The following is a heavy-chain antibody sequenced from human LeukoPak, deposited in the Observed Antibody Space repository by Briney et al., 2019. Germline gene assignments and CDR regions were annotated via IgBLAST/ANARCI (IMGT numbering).Heavy chain of an antibody. CDR1: GYTFTSYD. Sequence: ASVKVSCKASGYTFTSYDINWVRQATGQGLEWMGWMNPNSGNTGYAQKFQGRVTMTRNASISTAYMELSSLRSEDTAVYYCARGVGSSSSHWFDPWGRGTLVTVSS. V-gene: IGHV1-8*01. CDR2: MNPNSGNT. J-gene: IGHJ5*02. CDR3: ARGVGSSSSHWFDP. D-gene: IGHD6-6*01.